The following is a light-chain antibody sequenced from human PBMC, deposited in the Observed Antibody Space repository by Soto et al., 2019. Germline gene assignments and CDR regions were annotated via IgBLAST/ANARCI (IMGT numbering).Light chain of an antibody. CDR2: GSS. J-gene: IGKJ1*01. CDR3: QQYGSSSSWT. Sequence: EIVLTQSPGTLSLSPGERATLSCRASQSVSSSFLAWYQQKPGQAPRLLIYGSSSRATGIPDWFSGSGSGTDFTLTISRLEPEDFAVYYCQQYGSSSSWTFGQGTKVEIK. V-gene: IGKV3-20*01. CDR1: QSVSSSF.